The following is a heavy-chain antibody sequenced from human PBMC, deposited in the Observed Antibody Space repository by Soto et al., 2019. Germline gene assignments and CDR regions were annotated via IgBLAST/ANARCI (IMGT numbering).Heavy chain of an antibody. CDR3: ARDGDYYDSSSSYVSRFDP. CDR2: IYYSGST. D-gene: IGHD3-22*01. V-gene: IGHV4-30-4*01. CDR1: GGSISSGDYY. Sequence: SATLSLTCTVSGGSISSGDYYWSWLRQPPGKGLEWIGYIYYSGSTYYNPSLKSRVSISVDTSKNQFSLKLDSVTAADTAVYYCARDGDYYDSSSSYVSRFDPWGQGTLVTVSS. J-gene: IGHJ5*02.